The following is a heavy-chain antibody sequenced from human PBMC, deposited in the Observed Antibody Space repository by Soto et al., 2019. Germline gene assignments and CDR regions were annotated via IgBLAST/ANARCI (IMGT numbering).Heavy chain of an antibody. CDR3: ASALTGYGMDV. CDR1: RYIFTNYG. CDR2: ITTYNGNT. J-gene: IGHJ6*02. V-gene: IGHV1-18*01. Sequence: QVQLVQSGVEVREPGASVKVSCKAVRYIFTNYGVSWVRQAPGQGLEWMGWITTYNGNTEYAQKFQGRITMTTDAATSTAYMERGSRRSDDTAIYYGASALTGYGMDVWGQGTTVTVSS.